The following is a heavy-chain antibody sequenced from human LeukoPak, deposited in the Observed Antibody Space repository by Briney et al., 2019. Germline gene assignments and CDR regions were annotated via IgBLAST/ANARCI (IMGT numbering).Heavy chain of an antibody. D-gene: IGHD6-13*01. CDR3: AKGGRVAAAGIFDY. Sequence: GGSLRLSCAASGFTFSSYSMNWVRQAPGKGLEWVSGISWNSGSIGYADSVKGRFTISRDNAKNSLYLQMNSLRAEDTALYYCAKGGRVAAAGIFDYWGQGTLVTVSS. J-gene: IGHJ4*02. V-gene: IGHV3-9*01. CDR1: GFTFSSYS. CDR2: ISWNSGSI.